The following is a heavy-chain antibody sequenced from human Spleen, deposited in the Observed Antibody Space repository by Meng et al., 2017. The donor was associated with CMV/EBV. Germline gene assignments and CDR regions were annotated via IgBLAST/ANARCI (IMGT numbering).Heavy chain of an antibody. Sequence: CAGSGTSISTSKWWSWVRQPPDKGLEWIGEVYHSGYPNYNPSLKSRVTMSVDRSKNHFSLKLSSVTAADTAVYYCARVTEYGGNCFDSWGQGTLVTVSS. D-gene: IGHD4/OR15-4a*01. CDR1: GTSISTSKW. CDR3: ARVTEYGGNCFDS. V-gene: IGHV4-4*02. CDR2: VYHSGYP. J-gene: IGHJ4*02.